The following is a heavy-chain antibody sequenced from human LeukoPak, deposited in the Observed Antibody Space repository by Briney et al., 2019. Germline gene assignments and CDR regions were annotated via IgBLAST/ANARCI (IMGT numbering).Heavy chain of an antibody. CDR1: GFTFSSYG. CDR3: ARHLPLGDYDFWSGYADY. V-gene: IGHV3-23*01. D-gene: IGHD3-3*01. J-gene: IGHJ4*02. Sequence: GGSLRLSCAASGFTFSSYGMSWVRQAPGKGLEWVSSISDSGGTTSYADYVKGRFTISRDNSKNTLYLQMNSLRAEDTAVYYCARHLPLGDYDFWSGYADYWGQGTLVTVSS. CDR2: ISDSGGTT.